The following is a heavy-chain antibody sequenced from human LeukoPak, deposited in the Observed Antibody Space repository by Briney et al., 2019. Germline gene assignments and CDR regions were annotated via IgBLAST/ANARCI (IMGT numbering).Heavy chain of an antibody. CDR1: GYSFTTYW. CDR2: IYPDDSDA. Sequence: GESLQISCETSGYSFTTYWIGWVRQVPGTGLEWVGAIYPDDSDARYSPSSQGQVIISADKSTRTAYLQWSSLKASDTAIYHCARQRGASGTINYFDPWGQGTLVTVSS. V-gene: IGHV5-51*01. J-gene: IGHJ5*02. D-gene: IGHD3-10*01. CDR3: ARQRGASGTINYFDP.